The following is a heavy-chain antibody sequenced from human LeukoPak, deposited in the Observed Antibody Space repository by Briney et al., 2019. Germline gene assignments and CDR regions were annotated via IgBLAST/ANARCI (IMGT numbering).Heavy chain of an antibody. CDR2: IKQDGSEK. J-gene: IGHJ4*02. D-gene: IGHD4-23*01. CDR1: GFTFSSYW. V-gene: IGHV3-7*01. CDR3: ARTGYGGNRRFDY. Sequence: GGSLRLSCAASGFTFSSYWMSWVRQAPGKGLEWVANIKQDGSEKYYVDSVKGRFTISRDNAKNSLYLQMNSLRAEDTAVYYCARTGYGGNRRFDYWGQGTLVTVSS.